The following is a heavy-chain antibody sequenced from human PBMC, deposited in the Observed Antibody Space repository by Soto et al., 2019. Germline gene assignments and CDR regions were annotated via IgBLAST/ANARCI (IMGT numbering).Heavy chain of an antibody. CDR3: VNMMIARGAFDF. D-gene: IGHD2-21*01. CDR1: GFAFSSYS. J-gene: IGHJ4*02. Sequence: XGSLIISCSSSGFAFSSYSMHLVLQTPGKGLEYVSAISPQGGSTYYADSVKGRFTISRDDSKNTVYLQMSSLRPDDTAVYYCVNMMIARGAFDFWGQGTLVTVSS. CDR2: ISPQGGST. V-gene: IGHV3-64D*06.